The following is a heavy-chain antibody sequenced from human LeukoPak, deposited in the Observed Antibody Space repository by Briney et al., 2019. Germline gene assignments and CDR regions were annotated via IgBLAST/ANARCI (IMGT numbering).Heavy chain of an antibody. V-gene: IGHV3-49*04. CDR3: TREENYYDSSGYYYVWDY. Sequence: GGALRLSCTASGFTFGDYAMSWVRQAPGKGLEWVGFIRSKAYGGTTEYAASVKGIFTISIDYSKSIAYLQMNSLKTEDTAVYYCTREENYYDSSGYYYVWDYWGQGTLVTVSS. CDR1: GFTFGDYA. J-gene: IGHJ4*02. CDR2: IRSKAYGGTT. D-gene: IGHD3-22*01.